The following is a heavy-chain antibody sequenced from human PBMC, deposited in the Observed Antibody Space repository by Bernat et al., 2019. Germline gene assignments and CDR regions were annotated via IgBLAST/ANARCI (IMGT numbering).Heavy chain of an antibody. CDR1: GFTFSSYE. V-gene: IGHV3-48*03. Sequence: EVQLVQSGGGSAPPGGSLTLSCVASGFTFSSYEFNWVRQTPERGLEWLAYISSSGSNVYYADSVKGRFTLSRDNAKSSLFLQMNSLGGEDTALYYCARDQRLSNFDASDVWGQGTMVIVSS. J-gene: IGHJ3*01. CDR2: ISSSGSNV. CDR3: ARDQRLSNFDASDV. D-gene: IGHD6-19*01.